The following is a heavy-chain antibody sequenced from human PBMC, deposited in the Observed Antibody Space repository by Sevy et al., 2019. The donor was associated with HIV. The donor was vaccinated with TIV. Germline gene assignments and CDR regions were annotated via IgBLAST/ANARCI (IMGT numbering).Heavy chain of an antibody. D-gene: IGHD6-19*01. CDR1: GFTFGDYA. Sequence: GSLRLSCTASGFTFGDYAMSWFRQAPGKGLEWVGFIRSKAYGGTTEYAASVKDRFTISRDDSKSIAYLQMNSLKTEDTAVYYCTNTRVAVAGALPYYYYGMDVWGQGTTVTVSS. CDR3: TNTRVAVAGALPYYYYGMDV. J-gene: IGHJ6*02. CDR2: IRSKAYGGTT. V-gene: IGHV3-49*03.